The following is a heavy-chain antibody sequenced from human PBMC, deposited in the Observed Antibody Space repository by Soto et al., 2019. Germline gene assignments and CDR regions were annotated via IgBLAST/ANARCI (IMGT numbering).Heavy chain of an antibody. CDR2: ISGSGGST. Sequence: GGSLRLSCAASGFTFSNYGMSWVRQAPGKGLEWVSVISGSGGSTYYADSVKGRFTLSRDNSKNTVYLQMNSLRAEDTAVYYCAKDSPVGVPLLRDLHDWGQGTLVTV. CDR1: GFTFSNYG. D-gene: IGHD2-15*01. V-gene: IGHV3-23*01. CDR3: AKDSPVGVPLLRDLHD. J-gene: IGHJ1*01.